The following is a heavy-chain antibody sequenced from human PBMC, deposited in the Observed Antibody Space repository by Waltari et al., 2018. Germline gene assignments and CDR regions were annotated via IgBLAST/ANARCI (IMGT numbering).Heavy chain of an antibody. J-gene: IGHJ4*02. Sequence: EVQLVESGGGLAQPGGSLRLSCAASGFTFSSYEMNWVRQAPGKGLEWVSYISSSGSTIYYADSVKGRFTISRDNAKNSLYLQMNSLRAEDTAVYYCARDQDYGDYQRPFDYWGQGTLVTVSS. D-gene: IGHD4-17*01. V-gene: IGHV3-48*03. CDR2: ISSSGSTI. CDR3: ARDQDYGDYQRPFDY. CDR1: GFTFSSYE.